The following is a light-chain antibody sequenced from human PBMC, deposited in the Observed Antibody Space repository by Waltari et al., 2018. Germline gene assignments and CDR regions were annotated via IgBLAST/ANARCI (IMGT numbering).Light chain of an antibody. Sequence: QPVLTQPPSMSGAPGQKVTIPCTGGSSNFGAGYDVQGYQQCPGTAPQLLIFGNPKRPGGLPGRFSGSRSGTSAALAIAGLQSEDEAVYCQSFDSSLSASVFGIGTKLTVL. J-gene: IGLJ3*02. CDR1: SSNFGAGYD. CDR2: GNP. CDR3: QSFDSSLSASV. V-gene: IGLV1-40*01.